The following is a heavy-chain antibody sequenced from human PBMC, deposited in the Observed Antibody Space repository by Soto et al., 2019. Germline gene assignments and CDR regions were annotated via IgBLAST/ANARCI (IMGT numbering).Heavy chain of an antibody. J-gene: IGHJ6*02. V-gene: IGHV4-34*01. CDR1: GGSFSGYY. D-gene: IGHD3-10*01. CDR2: INHSGST. Sequence: TLSLTCAVYGGSFSGYYWSWIRQPPGKGLEWIGEINHSGSTNYNPSLKSRVTISVDTSKNQFSLKLSSVTAADTAVYYCARGKVYYYGSGSYYRYYYYGMDVWGQGTTVTVSS. CDR3: ARGKVYYYGSGSYYRYYYYGMDV.